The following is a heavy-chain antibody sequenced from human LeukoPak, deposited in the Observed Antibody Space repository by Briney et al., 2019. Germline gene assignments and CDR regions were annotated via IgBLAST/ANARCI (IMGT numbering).Heavy chain of an antibody. CDR2: IYSSGST. J-gene: IGHJ4*02. V-gene: IGHV4-61*02. Sequence: SETLSLTCTVSGGSISSAGYYWSWIRQPAGKGLEWIGRIYSSGSTNYNPSLKSRVTISIDTSKNQFSLKLSSVTAADTAVYYCARDRLILAATTFDYWGPGTLVTVSS. CDR1: GGSISSAGYY. D-gene: IGHD2-15*01. CDR3: ARDRLILAATTFDY.